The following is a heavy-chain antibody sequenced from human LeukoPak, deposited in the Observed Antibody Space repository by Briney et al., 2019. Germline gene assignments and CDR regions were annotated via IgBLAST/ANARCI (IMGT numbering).Heavy chain of an antibody. CDR2: INPSGGST. CDR1: GYTFTSYG. Sequence: ASVKVSCKASGYTFTSYGTSWVRQAPGQGLEWMGIINPSGGSTNYAQKFQGRVTMTRDKSTSTVSMELSSLRSEDTAVYYCARTQPFETGDGYFDSWGQGTLVTVSS. J-gene: IGHJ4*02. CDR3: ARTQPFETGDGYFDS. D-gene: IGHD7-27*01. V-gene: IGHV1-46*01.